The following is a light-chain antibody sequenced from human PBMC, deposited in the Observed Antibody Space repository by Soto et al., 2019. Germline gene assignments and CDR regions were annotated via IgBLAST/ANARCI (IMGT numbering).Light chain of an antibody. Sequence: EIVLTQSPGTLSLSPGERATLSCRASQSVSSSYLAWYQQKPGQAPRLLIYDASSRATGIPVRFSGSGSGTDFTLTISRLEPEDFALYYCQQYGNSRTFGQGTKVEIK. CDR3: QQYGNSRT. CDR2: DAS. CDR1: QSVSSSY. J-gene: IGKJ1*01. V-gene: IGKV3-20*01.